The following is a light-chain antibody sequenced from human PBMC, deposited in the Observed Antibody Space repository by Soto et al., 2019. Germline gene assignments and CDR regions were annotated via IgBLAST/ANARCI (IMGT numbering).Light chain of an antibody. J-gene: IGKJ1*01. CDR2: AAS. V-gene: IGKV1-9*01. CDR1: QGISSY. Sequence: DIQLTQSPSFLSASVGDRVTITCRASQGISSYLAWYQQKPGKAPKLLIYAASTLQSGVPSRFSGSGSGTEFTLTISSLQPEDFETYYCQPLNSYHQTLGQGTKADIK. CDR3: QPLNSYHQT.